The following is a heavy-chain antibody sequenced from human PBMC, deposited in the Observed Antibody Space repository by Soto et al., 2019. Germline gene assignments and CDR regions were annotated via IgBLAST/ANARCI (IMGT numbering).Heavy chain of an antibody. V-gene: IGHV1-3*01. J-gene: IGHJ2*01. Sequence: ASVKVSCKASGYTFTSYAMHWVRQAPGQRLEWMGWINAGNGNTKYSQKFQGRVTITRDTSASTAYMELSSLRSEDTAVYYCARGGSLYWYFDLWGRGTLVTVST. CDR3: ARGGSLYWYFDL. CDR2: INAGNGNT. D-gene: IGHD1-26*01. CDR1: GYTFTSYA.